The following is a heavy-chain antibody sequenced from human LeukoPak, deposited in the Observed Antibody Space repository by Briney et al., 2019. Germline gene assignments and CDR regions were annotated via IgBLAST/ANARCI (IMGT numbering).Heavy chain of an antibody. J-gene: IGHJ4*02. Sequence: PGASLRLSCAASGFTFSGYAITWVRQAPGKGLEWVSAVSGSGGNTSYADSVKGRFTISRDNSKNTLYLQMNSLRAEDTAVYYCAKDRSSGWYTTLDYWGQGVLVTVSS. CDR3: AKDRSSGWYTTLDY. CDR1: GFTFSGYA. CDR2: VSGSGGNT. D-gene: IGHD6-19*01. V-gene: IGHV3-23*01.